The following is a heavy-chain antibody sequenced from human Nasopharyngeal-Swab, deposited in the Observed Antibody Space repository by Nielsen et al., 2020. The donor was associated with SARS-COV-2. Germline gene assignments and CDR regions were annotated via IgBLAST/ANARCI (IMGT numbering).Heavy chain of an antibody. D-gene: IGHD3-9*01. J-gene: IGHJ4*02. CDR2: ISYDGSNK. Sequence: GESLKISCAASGFTFSSYGMHWVRQAPGKGLEWVAVISYDGSNKYYADSVKGRFTISRDNSKNTLYLQMNSLRAEDTAVYYCAKDGVRAYYDILTGYYYGAGAEYYFDYWGQGTRVTVSS. V-gene: IGHV3-30*18. CDR3: AKDGVRAYYDILTGYYYGAGAEYYFDY. CDR1: GFTFSSYG.